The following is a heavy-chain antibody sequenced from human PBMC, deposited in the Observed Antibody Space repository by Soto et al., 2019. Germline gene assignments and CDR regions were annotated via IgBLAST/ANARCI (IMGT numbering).Heavy chain of an antibody. CDR2: IYYSGST. D-gene: IGHD4-17*01. J-gene: IGHJ5*02. V-gene: IGHV4-59*08. CDR1: GGSISSYY. Sequence: QVQLQESGPGLVKPSEPLSLTCTVSGGSISSYYWSWIRPHPGKGLEWIGYIYYSGSTNYNPSLKSRVTISVDTSKNQFSLKLSSVTAADTALYYCARRKLGRDYGDYRGWFDPWGQGTLVTVSS. CDR3: ARRKLGRDYGDYRGWFDP.